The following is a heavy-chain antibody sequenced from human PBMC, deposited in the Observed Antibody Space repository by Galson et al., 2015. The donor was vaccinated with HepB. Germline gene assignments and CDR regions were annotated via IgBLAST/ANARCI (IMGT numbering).Heavy chain of an antibody. D-gene: IGHD3-22*01. V-gene: IGHV3-30*02. CDR2: IRYDGSNK. CDR3: AKDPRGYYYPSQAVLDYYYMDV. J-gene: IGHJ6*03. Sequence: SLRLSCAASGFTFSSYGMHWVRQAPGKGLEWVAFIRYDGSNKYYADSVKGRFTISRDNSKNTLYLQMNSLRAEDTAVYYCAKDPRGYYYPSQAVLDYYYMDVWGKGTTVTVSS. CDR1: GFTFSSYG.